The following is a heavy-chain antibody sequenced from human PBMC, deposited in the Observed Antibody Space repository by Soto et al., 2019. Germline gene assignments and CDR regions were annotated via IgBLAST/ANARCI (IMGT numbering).Heavy chain of an antibody. D-gene: IGHD5-12*01. J-gene: IGHJ3*02. CDR3: AKDGAEGIVATINGAFDI. CDR2: ISWNSGSI. V-gene: IGHV3-9*01. CDR1: GFTFDDYA. Sequence: GGSLRLSCAASGFTFDDYAMHWVRQAPGKGLEWVSGISWNSGSIGYADSVKGRFTISRDNAKNSLYLQMNSLRAEDTALYYCAKDGAEGIVATINGAFDIWGQGTMVTVSS.